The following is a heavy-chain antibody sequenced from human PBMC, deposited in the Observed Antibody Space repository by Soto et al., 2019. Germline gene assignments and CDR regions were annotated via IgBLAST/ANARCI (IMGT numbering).Heavy chain of an antibody. J-gene: IGHJ3*02. V-gene: IGHV1-24*01. Sequence: ASVKVSCKVSGYTLTELSMHWVRQAPGKGLEWMGGFDPEDGETIYAQKFQGRVTMTEDTSTDTAYMELSSLRSEDTAVYYCATGVTIFGVVIRVDAFDIWGQGTMVTVSS. CDR3: ATGVTIFGVVIRVDAFDI. CDR2: FDPEDGET. D-gene: IGHD3-3*01. CDR1: GYTLTELS.